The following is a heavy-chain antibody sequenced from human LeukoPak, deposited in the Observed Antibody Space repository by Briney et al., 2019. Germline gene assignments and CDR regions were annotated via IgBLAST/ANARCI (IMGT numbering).Heavy chain of an antibody. V-gene: IGHV3-23*01. CDR1: GFNFGNHA. CDR2: ISGRADGT. D-gene: IGHD2-2*01. J-gene: IGHJ4*02. Sequence: GGSLRLSCAASGFNFGNHAMSWVRQAPRQGLEWFSAISGRADGTYYPDSVKGRFTISRDNSKNTLYLQMNSLRAEDTAVYYCAKGSRTSRPYYFDYWGQGTLVTVSS. CDR3: AKGSRTSRPYYFDY.